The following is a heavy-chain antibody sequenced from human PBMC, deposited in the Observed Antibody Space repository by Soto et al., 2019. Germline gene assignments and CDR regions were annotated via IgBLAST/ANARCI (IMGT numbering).Heavy chain of an antibody. Sequence: VGSLIRSCAGSGFSVSSDYMTWVLQAPGNGLEWVSVLYSGGRTYYADSVKGRFTISRDDSKNTLYLQMNSLRAEDTAVYYCARDRGIVVVSVENFYYGMDVWGQGAPVTVSS. CDR2: LYSGGRT. V-gene: IGHV3-53*01. CDR3: ARDRGIVVVSVENFYYGMDV. J-gene: IGHJ6*01. D-gene: IGHD2-15*01. CDR1: GFSVSSDY.